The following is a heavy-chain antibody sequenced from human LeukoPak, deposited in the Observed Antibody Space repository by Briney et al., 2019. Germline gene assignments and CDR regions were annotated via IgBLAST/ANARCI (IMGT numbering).Heavy chain of an antibody. CDR2: TYHSGST. CDR1: GYSIRSGYY. Sequence: PSETLSLTCAVSGYSIRSGYYWGWIRQPPGKGLEWIGNTYHSGSTYYSPSLKSRVTISMDTSKNQFSLKLSSVTAADTAVYYCARDLGQVARSYFDHWGQGTLVTVSS. CDR3: ARDLGQVARSYFDH. J-gene: IGHJ4*02. D-gene: IGHD7-27*01. V-gene: IGHV4-38-2*02.